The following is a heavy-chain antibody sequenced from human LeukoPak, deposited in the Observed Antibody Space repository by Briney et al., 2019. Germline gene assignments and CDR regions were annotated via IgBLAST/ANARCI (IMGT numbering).Heavy chain of an antibody. V-gene: IGHV1-2*02. CDR2: INPNSGGT. Sequence: ASVKVSCKASGYTFTGYYMHWVRQAPGQGLEWMGWINPNSGGTNYAQKFQGRVTMTRDTSISTAYMVLSRLRSDDTAVYYCARGDAGGFGEPEYYFDYWGQGTLVTVSS. D-gene: IGHD3-10*01. CDR3: ARGDAGGFGEPEYYFDY. J-gene: IGHJ4*02. CDR1: GYTFTGYY.